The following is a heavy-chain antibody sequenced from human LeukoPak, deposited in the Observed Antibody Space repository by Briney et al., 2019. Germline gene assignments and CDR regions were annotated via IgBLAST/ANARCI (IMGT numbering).Heavy chain of an antibody. CDR3: ARDLNTGMDV. CDR2: ISGNGRFI. D-gene: IGHD2/OR15-2a*01. J-gene: IGHJ6*02. V-gene: IGHV3-11*01. Sequence: GGSLSLPCAASGFTFSDYYINWIRQAPGKGLEWLSYISGNGRFIEYADSVKGRFTISRDNAQNLLYLQMNSLRAEDTAIYYCARDLNTGMDVWGRGTTVTVSS. CDR1: GFTFSDYY.